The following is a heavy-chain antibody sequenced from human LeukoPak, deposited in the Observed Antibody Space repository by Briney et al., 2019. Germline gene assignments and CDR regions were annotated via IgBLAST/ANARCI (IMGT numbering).Heavy chain of an antibody. CDR1: GFNFDRYT. Sequence: GGSLRLSCATSGFNFDRYTIHWVRQAPGKGLEWVSLAGWAGGTTFYSDSVRGRFTISRDSGRKSVYLQMNSLRAEDTAVYYCARDLGTYVGARGGVDYWGQGTLVTVSS. J-gene: IGHJ4*02. CDR2: AGWAGGTT. CDR3: ARDLGTYVGARGGVDY. D-gene: IGHD1-26*01. V-gene: IGHV3-43*01.